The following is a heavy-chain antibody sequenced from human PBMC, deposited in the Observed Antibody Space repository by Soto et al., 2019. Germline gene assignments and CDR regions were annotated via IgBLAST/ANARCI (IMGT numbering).Heavy chain of an antibody. J-gene: IGHJ6*02. Sequence: ASVKVSCKASGYTFTSYGISWVRQAPGQGLEWMGWISAYNGNTNYAQKLQGRVTMTTDTSTSTAYMELRSLRPDDTAVYYCARAGLRFLEWSQYYYYGMDVWGQGTTVTVSS. D-gene: IGHD3-3*01. CDR3: ARAGLRFLEWSQYYYYGMDV. CDR2: ISAYNGNT. V-gene: IGHV1-18*04. CDR1: GYTFTSYG.